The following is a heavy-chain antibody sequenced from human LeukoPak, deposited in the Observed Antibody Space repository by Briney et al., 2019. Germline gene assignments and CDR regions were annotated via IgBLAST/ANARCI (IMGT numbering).Heavy chain of an antibody. J-gene: IGHJ4*02. CDR2: IKQDGSQK. D-gene: IGHD3-3*01. CDR1: GFTFTNYW. Sequence: GGSLGLSCAASGFTFTNYWMSWVRQSPGKGLEWVANIKQDGSQKYYVGSVKGRFTISRDNAKNSLFLQMNTLRAEDTALYYCARDLGDFWSGFPGYWGQGTLVTVSS. V-gene: IGHV3-7*01. CDR3: ARDLGDFWSGFPGY.